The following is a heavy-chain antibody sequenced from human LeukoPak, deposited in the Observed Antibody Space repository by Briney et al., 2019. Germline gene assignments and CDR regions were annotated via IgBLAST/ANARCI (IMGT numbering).Heavy chain of an antibody. CDR2: ISSSSSYI. V-gene: IGHV3-21*01. D-gene: IGHD2-15*01. CDR1: GFTFSSYS. Sequence: GGSLRLSCAASGFTFSSYSMNWVRQAPGKGLEWVSSISSSSSYIYYADSVKGRFTISRGNAKNTLYLQMNSLRAEDTAVYYCTRDTLYCSGGYCYHDIWGQGTMVTVSS. J-gene: IGHJ3*02. CDR3: TRDTLYCSGGYCYHDI.